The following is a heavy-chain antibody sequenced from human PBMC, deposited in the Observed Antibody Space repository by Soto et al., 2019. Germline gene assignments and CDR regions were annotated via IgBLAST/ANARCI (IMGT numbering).Heavy chain of an antibody. CDR1: GFTFSRHA. V-gene: IGHV3-23*01. CDR2: ISNSDDST. J-gene: IGHJ4*02. CDR3: VKGYGDSDS. Sequence: EVQLLESGGGLVQPGGSLRLSCTTSGFTFSRHAMTWVRQAPGRGLQWVSSISNSDDSTYYAASVKGRFTISRDISRSTLYLQMDSLRVEDTAVYYCVKGYGDSDSWGQGTQVTVSS. D-gene: IGHD4-17*01.